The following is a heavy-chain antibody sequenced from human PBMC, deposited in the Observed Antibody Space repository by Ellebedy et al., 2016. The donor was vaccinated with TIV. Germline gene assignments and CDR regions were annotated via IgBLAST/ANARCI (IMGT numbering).Heavy chain of an antibody. CDR2: IYYSVIT. V-gene: IGHV4-39*07. D-gene: IGHD3-10*01. CDR1: GGSISATNSH. CDR3: ARGHYGSGTYFAPGE. J-gene: IGHJ4*02. Sequence: MPSETLSLTCTVSGGSISATNSHRDWIRQPPGKGLEWIGTIYYSVITMYNPSLNSRVTISTDMSTNQFSLILTSVTAADTAVYYCARGHYGSGTYFAPGEWGQGTLVTVSS.